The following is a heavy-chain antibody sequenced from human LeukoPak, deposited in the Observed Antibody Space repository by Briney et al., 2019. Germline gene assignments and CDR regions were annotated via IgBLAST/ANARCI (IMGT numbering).Heavy chain of an antibody. CDR2: ISGSGGST. Sequence: GGSLRLSCAASGFTFSSYGMSWVRQAPGKGLEWVSAISGSGGSTYYADSVKGRFTISRDNAKNSLYLQMNSLRAEDTAVYYCARGRYGLLYYYYMDVWGKGTTVTVSS. CDR1: GFTFSSYG. D-gene: IGHD2-21*01. V-gene: IGHV3-23*01. CDR3: ARGRYGLLYYYYMDV. J-gene: IGHJ6*03.